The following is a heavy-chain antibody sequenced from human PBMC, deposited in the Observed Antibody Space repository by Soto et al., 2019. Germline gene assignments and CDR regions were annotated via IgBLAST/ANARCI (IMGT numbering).Heavy chain of an antibody. D-gene: IGHD3-9*01. V-gene: IGHV3-30-3*01. CDR2: ISYDGSNK. CDR3: ARANLYDILTGSRYYYSGMDV. Sequence: QVQLVESGGGVVQPGRSLRLSCAASGFTFSSYAMHWVRQAPGKGLEWVAVISYDGSNKYYADSVKGRFTISRDNSKNTLYLQMNSLRAEDTAVYYCARANLYDILTGSRYYYSGMDVWGQGTTVTVSS. CDR1: GFTFSSYA. J-gene: IGHJ6*02.